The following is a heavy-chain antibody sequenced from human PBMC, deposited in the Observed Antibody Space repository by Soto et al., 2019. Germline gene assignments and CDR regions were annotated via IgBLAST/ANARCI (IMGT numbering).Heavy chain of an antibody. CDR2: ISAYNGNT. D-gene: IGHD6-13*01. CDR1: GYTFTSYG. CDR3: ARDYGGYSSSWSGWFDP. V-gene: IGHV1-18*01. J-gene: IGHJ5*02. Sequence: QVQLVQSGAEVKKPGASVKVSCKASGYTFTSYGISWVRQAPGQGLEWMGWISAYNGNTNYAQKLQGRVTMTTDTSTSTAYMELRSLTSDDTAVYYCARDYGGYSSSWSGWFDPWGQGTLVTVSS.